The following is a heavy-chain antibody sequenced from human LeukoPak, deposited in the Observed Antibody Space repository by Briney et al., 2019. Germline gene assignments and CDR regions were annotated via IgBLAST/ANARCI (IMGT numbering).Heavy chain of an antibody. J-gene: IGHJ6*03. D-gene: IGHD3-16*01. Sequence: ASVKVSCKASGYTFTTYAMHWVRQAPGQSLEWMGWINAGNGDTKYSQEFQGRVTITTDTSASTAYMELSSLRSEDMAVYYCARGGTTPYYYMDVWGKGTTVTVSS. CDR2: INAGNGDT. CDR1: GYTFTTYA. V-gene: IGHV1-3*03. CDR3: ARGGTTPYYYMDV.